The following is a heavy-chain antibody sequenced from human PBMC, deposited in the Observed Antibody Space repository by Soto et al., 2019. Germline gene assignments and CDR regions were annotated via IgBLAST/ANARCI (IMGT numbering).Heavy chain of an antibody. V-gene: IGHV4-59*01. CDR1: GGSISSYY. D-gene: IGHD1-26*01. CDR2: IYYSGST. Sequence: SETLSLTCTVSGGSISSYYWSWIRQPPGKGLEWIGYIYYSGSTNYNPSLKSRVTISVDTSKNQFSLKLSSVTAADTAVYYCARGMGANGYYGMDVWGQGTTVTVSS. CDR3: ARGMGANGYYGMDV. J-gene: IGHJ6*02.